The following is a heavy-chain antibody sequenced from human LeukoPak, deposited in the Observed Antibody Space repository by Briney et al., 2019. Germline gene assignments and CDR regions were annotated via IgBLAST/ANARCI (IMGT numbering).Heavy chain of an antibody. Sequence: PGGPLRLSCAASGFTFDDYAMHWVRQAPGKGLEWVSLISGDGGSTYYADSVRGRFTISRDNSKNSLYLQMDSLRTEDTALYYCVSKVALGYWGQGTLVTVSS. CDR3: VSKVALGY. V-gene: IGHV3-43*02. D-gene: IGHD7-27*01. CDR2: ISGDGGST. J-gene: IGHJ4*02. CDR1: GFTFDDYA.